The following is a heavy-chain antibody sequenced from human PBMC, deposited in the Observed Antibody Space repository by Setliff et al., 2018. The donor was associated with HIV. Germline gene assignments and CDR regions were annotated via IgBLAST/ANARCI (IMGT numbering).Heavy chain of an antibody. CDR1: GYSFSTYW. J-gene: IGHJ1*01. CDR3: ATSDYGGGSGHFQH. CDR2: IYPGDSDE. V-gene: IGHV5-51*01. Sequence: PGESLKISCKGSGYSFSTYWIGWVRQMPGKDLEWMGIIYPGDSDERYSPSFQGQVTISADKSITTAYLHWSSLQASDTAMYYCATSDYGGGSGHFQHWGRAPWSPSPQ. D-gene: IGHD4-17*01.